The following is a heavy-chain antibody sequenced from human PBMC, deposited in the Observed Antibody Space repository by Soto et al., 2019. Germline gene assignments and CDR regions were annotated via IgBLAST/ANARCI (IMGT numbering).Heavy chain of an antibody. J-gene: IGHJ4*02. D-gene: IGHD2-15*01. CDR1: GYTFTGYY. Sequence: GASVKVSCKASGYTFTGYYMHWVRQAPGQGLEWMGWINPNSGGTNYAQKFQGRVTMTRDTSISPAYMELSRLRSDYTAVYYCARVNVVVVAATREYYFDYWGQGTLVTVSS. CDR3: ARVNVVVVAATREYYFDY. CDR2: INPNSGGT. V-gene: IGHV1-2*02.